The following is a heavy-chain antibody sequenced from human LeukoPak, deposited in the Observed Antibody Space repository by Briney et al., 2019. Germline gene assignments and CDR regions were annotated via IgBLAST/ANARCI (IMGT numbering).Heavy chain of an antibody. CDR2: IYYSGST. V-gene: IGHV4-59*01. CDR3: ARDETSTGAFDI. Sequence: SETLSLTCTVSGGPISSYYWSWIRQPPGKGLEWIGYIYYSGSTNYNPSLKSRVTISVDTSKNQFSLKLSSVTAADTAVYYCARDETSTGAFDIWGQGTMVTVSS. J-gene: IGHJ3*02. CDR1: GGPISSYY.